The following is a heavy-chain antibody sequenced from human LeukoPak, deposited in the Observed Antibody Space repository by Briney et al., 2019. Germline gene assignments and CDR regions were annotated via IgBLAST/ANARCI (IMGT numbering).Heavy chain of an antibody. Sequence: GGSLRLSCAASGFTFSSYEMNWVRQAPGKGLEWVSYISSSGSTIYYADSVKGRFTISRDNAKNSLYLQMNSLRAEDTAVYYCARALYSYQPYNPYFDYWGQGTLVTVSS. CDR2: ISSSGSTI. D-gene: IGHD5-18*01. CDR3: ARALYSYQPYNPYFDY. V-gene: IGHV3-48*03. J-gene: IGHJ4*02. CDR1: GFTFSSYE.